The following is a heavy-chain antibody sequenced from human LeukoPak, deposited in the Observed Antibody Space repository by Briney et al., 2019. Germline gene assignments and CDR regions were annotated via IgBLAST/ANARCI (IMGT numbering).Heavy chain of an antibody. D-gene: IGHD4-11*01. CDR2: ITGSGGST. CDR3: AKDPADYRGWFDY. V-gene: IGHV3-23*01. Sequence: GGSLRLSCAASRFNFRTYAMSWIRQAPGKGLEWVSTITGSGGSTYYTDSVKGRFTISRDNSKSTLFLQMNSLRAEDTAVYYCAKDPADYRGWFDYWGQGTLVTVSS. J-gene: IGHJ4*02. CDR1: RFNFRTYA.